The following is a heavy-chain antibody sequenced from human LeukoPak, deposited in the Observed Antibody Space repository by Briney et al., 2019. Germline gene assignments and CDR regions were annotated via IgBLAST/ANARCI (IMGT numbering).Heavy chain of an antibody. CDR1: GFTFSNHW. V-gene: IGHV3-74*01. J-gene: IGHJ4*02. Sequence: GGSLRLSCAASGFTFSNHWMHWVRHAPGKGLMWVSRINRDGSRTDYADSVKGRFTISRDDAKNTLYLQVNSLIAEDTAVYFCARGGSDTAMAHDFWGQGTLVTVSS. CDR2: INRDGSRT. D-gene: IGHD5-18*01. CDR3: ARGGSDTAMAHDF.